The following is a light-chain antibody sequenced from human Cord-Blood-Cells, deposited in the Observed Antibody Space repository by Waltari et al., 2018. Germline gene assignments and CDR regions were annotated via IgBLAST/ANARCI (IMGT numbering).Light chain of an antibody. Sequence: QSVLTQPPSASGTPGQRVTISCSGSSSTIGSNYVSWYQQLPGPAPKLLIYRNNQRPSGVPDRFSGSKSGTSASLAISGLRSEDEADYYCAAWDDSLSGWVFGGGTKLTVL. CDR1: SSTIGSNY. V-gene: IGLV1-47*01. CDR2: RNN. J-gene: IGLJ3*02. CDR3: AAWDDSLSGWV.